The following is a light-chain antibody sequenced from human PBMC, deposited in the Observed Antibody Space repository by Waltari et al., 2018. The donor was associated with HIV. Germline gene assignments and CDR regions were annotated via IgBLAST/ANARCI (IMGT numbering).Light chain of an antibody. Sequence: DIQLTQSPSSVAASVGDTVTITCRASRHSNIWLACFQQKPGKGPRILIYGASTLKSGVPARFSGSASGTDCTLTITSLQPEGCGTYFCQQTGSTPFTFGGGTKVEI. CDR2: GAS. CDR3: QQTGSTPFT. CDR1: RHSNIW. J-gene: IGKJ4*01. V-gene: IGKV1-12*01.